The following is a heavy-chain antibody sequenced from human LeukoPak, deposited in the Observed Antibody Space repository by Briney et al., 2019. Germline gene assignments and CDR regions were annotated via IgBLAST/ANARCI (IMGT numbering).Heavy chain of an antibody. V-gene: IGHV3-33*01. CDR2: IWYDGSNK. CDR1: GFTFSSYG. Sequence: GGSLRLSCAASGFTFSSYGMHWVRQAPGKGLEWVAVIWYDGSNKYYADSVKGRFTISRDNSKNTLYLQMNSLRAEDTAVYYCARDKGASIGFDPWGQGTLVTVSS. J-gene: IGHJ5*02. CDR3: ARDKGASIGFDP. D-gene: IGHD2-21*01.